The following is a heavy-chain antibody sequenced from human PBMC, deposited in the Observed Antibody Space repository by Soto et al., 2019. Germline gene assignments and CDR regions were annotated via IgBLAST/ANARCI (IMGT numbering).Heavy chain of an antibody. V-gene: IGHV3-30*18. CDR2: ISYDGSNK. J-gene: IGHJ4*02. Sequence: QVQLVESGGGVVQPGRSLRLSGAASGFTFSSYGMHWVRQAPGKGLEWVAVISYDGSNKYYADSVKGRFTISRDNSKNTLYLQMNSLRAEDTAVYYCAEGYSFDYWGQGTLVTVSS. CDR1: GFTFSSYG. CDR3: AEGYSFDY.